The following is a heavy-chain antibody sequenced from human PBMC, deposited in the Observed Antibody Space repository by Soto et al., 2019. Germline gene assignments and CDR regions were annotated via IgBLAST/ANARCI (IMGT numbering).Heavy chain of an antibody. CDR2: IRSSSSTK. V-gene: IGHV3-48*01. D-gene: IGHD3-3*01. CDR3: ARDPFWSGFHGMDV. J-gene: IGHJ6*02. Sequence: PGGSLRLSCGASGFPFSNYSMNWVRQAPGKGLEWVSYIRSSSSTKYYADAVKGRFTISRDNAKNSLYLQMNSLRVEDTAVYYCARDPFWSGFHGMDVWGQGTTVTVSS. CDR1: GFPFSNYS.